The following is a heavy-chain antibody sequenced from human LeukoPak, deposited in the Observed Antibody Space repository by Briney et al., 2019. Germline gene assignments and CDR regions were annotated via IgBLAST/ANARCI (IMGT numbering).Heavy chain of an antibody. CDR2: INPNSGDT. D-gene: IGHD2/OR15-2a*01. CDR3: ARDYSTISTSPWFDP. CDR1: EYTFTGYY. J-gene: IGHJ5*02. Sequence: ASVKVSCKTSEYTFTGYYMHWVRQAPGQGLEWMGWINPNSGDTNYAQKFQGRVTMTRDTSISTAYMELSRLRSDDTAVYYCARDYSTISTSPWFDPWGQGTLVTVSS. V-gene: IGHV1-2*02.